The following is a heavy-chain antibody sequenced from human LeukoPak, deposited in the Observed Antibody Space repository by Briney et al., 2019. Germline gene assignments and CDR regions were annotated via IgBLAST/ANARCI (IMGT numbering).Heavy chain of an antibody. Sequence: VASVKVSCKASGYTFTSYYMHWVRQAPGQGLEWMGIINPSGGSTSYAQKFQGRVTMTRDTSTSTVYMELSSLRSEDAAVYYCAREDYGGNSLGYWGQGTLVTVSS. CDR3: AREDYGGNSLGY. J-gene: IGHJ4*02. D-gene: IGHD4-23*01. CDR1: GYTFTSYY. CDR2: INPSGGST. V-gene: IGHV1-46*01.